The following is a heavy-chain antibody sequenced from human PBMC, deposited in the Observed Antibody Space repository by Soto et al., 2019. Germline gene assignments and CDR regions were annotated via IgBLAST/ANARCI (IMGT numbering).Heavy chain of an antibody. Sequence: PSETLSLTCGVSGDSISSSVCWVFVRQPPGKGLEWIGEIFHSGSTNYNPSLKSRATMSVDKSKNQFSLNLTSVTAADTALYYCARQAWTRLDCWGQGTLVTVSS. J-gene: IGHJ4*02. V-gene: IGHV4-4*02. D-gene: IGHD2-2*01. CDR1: GDSISSSVC. CDR3: ARQAWTRLDC. CDR2: IFHSGST.